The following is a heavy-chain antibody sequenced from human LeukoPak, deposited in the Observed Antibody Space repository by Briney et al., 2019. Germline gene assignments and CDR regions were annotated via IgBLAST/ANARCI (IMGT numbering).Heavy chain of an antibody. CDR3: ARGEWELTDY. CDR1: GGSFSGSY. Sequence: PSETLSLTCAVYGGSFSGSYWSWIRKPPGKGREWIGEINHSGSTNYNPSLKSRVTISVDTSKNQFSLKLSSVTAADTAVYYCARGEWELTDYWGQGTLVTVSS. V-gene: IGHV4-34*01. J-gene: IGHJ4*02. CDR2: INHSGST. D-gene: IGHD1-26*01.